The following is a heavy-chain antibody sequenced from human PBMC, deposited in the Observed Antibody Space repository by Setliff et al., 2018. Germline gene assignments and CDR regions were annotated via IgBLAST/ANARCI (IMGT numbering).Heavy chain of an antibody. J-gene: IGHJ5*02. D-gene: IGHD2-2*01. CDR3: TYYCSSTSCYRDLDWFDP. V-gene: IGHV3-49*04. CDR2: IKNKGYGETT. Sequence: GGSLRLSCTASGFAFGDYAMSWVRQAPGKGLEWIGLIKNKGYGETTEFAASVKGRFTISRDDSKSIAYLQMNSLKTEDTAVYYCTYYCSSTSCYRDLDWFDPWAREPWSPSPQ. CDR1: GFAFGDYA.